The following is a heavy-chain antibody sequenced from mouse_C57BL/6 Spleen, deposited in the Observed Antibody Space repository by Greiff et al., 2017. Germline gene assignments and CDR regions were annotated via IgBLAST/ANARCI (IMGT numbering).Heavy chain of an antibody. CDR1: GYSFTDYN. CDR3: ARSTVVAAYYAMDY. V-gene: IGHV1-39*01. Sequence: LVKPGASVKISCKASGYSFTDYNMNWVKQSNGKSIEWIGVINPNYGTTSYNQKFKGKATLTVDQSSSTAYMQLNSLTSEDSAVYYCARSTVVAAYYAMDYWGQGTSVTVSS. D-gene: IGHD1-1*01. CDR2: INPNYGTT. J-gene: IGHJ4*01.